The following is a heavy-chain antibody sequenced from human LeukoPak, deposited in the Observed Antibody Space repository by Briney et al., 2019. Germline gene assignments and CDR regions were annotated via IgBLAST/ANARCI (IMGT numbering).Heavy chain of an antibody. V-gene: IGHV1-8*01. CDR3: ARDTGVSSYYCDY. D-gene: IGHD3-10*01. Sequence: GASVKVSCKASGYTFTSYDINWVRQATGQGLEWMGWMNPNSGNTGYARKFQGRVTMTRDTSTSTVYMELSSLKSEDTAVYYCARDTGVSSYYCDYWGQGTLVTVFS. J-gene: IGHJ4*02. CDR2: MNPNSGNT. CDR1: GYTFTSYD.